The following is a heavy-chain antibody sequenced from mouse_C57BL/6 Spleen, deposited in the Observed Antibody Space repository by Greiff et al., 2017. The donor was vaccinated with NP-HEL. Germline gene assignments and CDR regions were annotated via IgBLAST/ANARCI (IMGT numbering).Heavy chain of an antibody. CDR3: ARHEDSSGYYAMDY. V-gene: IGHV5-6*01. J-gene: IGHJ4*01. CDR1: GFTFSSYG. Sequence: DVQLVESGGDLVKPGGSLKLSCAASGFTFSSYGMSWVRQTPDKRLEWVATISSGGSYTYYPDSVKGRFTISRDNAKNTLYLQMSSLKSEDTAMYYCARHEDSSGYYAMDYWGQGTSVTVSS. D-gene: IGHD3-2*02. CDR2: ISSGGSYT.